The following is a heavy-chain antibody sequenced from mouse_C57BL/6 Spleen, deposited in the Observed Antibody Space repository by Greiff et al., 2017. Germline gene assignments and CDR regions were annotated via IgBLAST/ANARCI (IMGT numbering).Heavy chain of an antibody. CDR1: GYTFTSYN. J-gene: IGHJ4*01. D-gene: IGHD1-2*01. V-gene: IGHV1-12*01. CDR2: IYPGNGAT. Sequence: QSGAELVRPGASVKMSCKASGYTFTSYNMHWVKQTPRQGLEWIGAIYPGNGATSSNQKFKGKAPLTVDKSSSTAYMQLSSLTSADSAVYFCAREGGTTALEDYAMDYWGQGTSVTVSS. CDR3: AREGGTTALEDYAMDY.